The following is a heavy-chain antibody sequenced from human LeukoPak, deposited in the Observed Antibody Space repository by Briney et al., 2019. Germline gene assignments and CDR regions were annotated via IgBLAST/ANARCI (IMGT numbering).Heavy chain of an antibody. Sequence: AESLRLSCAASGFTFSSYGMHWVRPAPGKGLEGVAYIRHEESNIYSADSVKGRFTISRDNATNILYLQMSSLRPEDTVFYSCAKDRMRYCHTTRCRGWFDACGQGTL. V-gene: IGHV3-30*02. CDR3: AKDRMRYCHTTRCRGWFDA. J-gene: IGHJ5*02. D-gene: IGHD2/OR15-2a*01. CDR1: GFTFSSYG. CDR2: IRHEESNI.